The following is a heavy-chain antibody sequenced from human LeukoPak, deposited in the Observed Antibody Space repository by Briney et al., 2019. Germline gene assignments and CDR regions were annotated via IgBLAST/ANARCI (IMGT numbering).Heavy chain of an antibody. V-gene: IGHV3-48*04. Sequence: GGSLRLSCAASGFTFSSYSMNWVRQAPGKGLEWVSYISSSSSTIYYAASVKGRFTISRDNAKNSLYLQMTSLRAEDTAVYYCARETMVRGVWAFDIWGQGTMVTVSS. CDR2: ISSSSSTI. CDR1: GFTFSSYS. J-gene: IGHJ3*02. CDR3: ARETMVRGVWAFDI. D-gene: IGHD3-10*01.